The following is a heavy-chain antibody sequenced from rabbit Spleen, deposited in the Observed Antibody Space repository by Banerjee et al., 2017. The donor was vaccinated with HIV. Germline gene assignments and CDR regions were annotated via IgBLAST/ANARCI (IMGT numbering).Heavy chain of an antibody. CDR1: GFSFSSRYY. D-gene: IGHD2-1*01. V-gene: IGHV1S45*01. CDR3: VRDQAGDADYGPYYLNL. Sequence: QEQLEESGGGLVKPEGSLTLTCKASGFSFSSRYYICWVRQAPGKGLEWIGCIYTGSSGSTYYASWAKSRFTISKTSSTTVTLRMTSLTVADTATYFCVRDQAGDADYGPYYLNLWGQGTLVTVS. J-gene: IGHJ4*01. CDR2: IYTGSSGST.